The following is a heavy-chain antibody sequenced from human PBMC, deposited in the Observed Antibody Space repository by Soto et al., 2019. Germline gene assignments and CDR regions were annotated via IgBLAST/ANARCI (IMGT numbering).Heavy chain of an antibody. CDR2: TYYRSKWYN. CDR1: GDSVSSNSAA. V-gene: IGHV6-1*01. J-gene: IGHJ6*02. CDR3: ARDSNPSRAYYYYGMDV. Sequence: SQTLSLTCAISGDSVSSNSAAWNWIRQSPSRGLEWLGRTYYRSKWYNDYAVSVKSRITINPDTSKNQFSLQLNSVTPEDTAVYYCARDSNPSRAYYYYGMDVWGQGTTVTVSS.